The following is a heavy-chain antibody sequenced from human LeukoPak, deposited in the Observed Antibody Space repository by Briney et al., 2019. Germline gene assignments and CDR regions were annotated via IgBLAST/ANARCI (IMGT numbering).Heavy chain of an antibody. V-gene: IGHV1-2*02. J-gene: IGHJ5*02. CDR3: ARVYGDYDWFDP. D-gene: IGHD4-17*01. CDR1: GYTFTGYY. CDR2: INPNSGGT. Sequence: ASVKVSCKASGYTFTGYYMHWVRQAPGQGPEWMGWINPNSGGTNYAQKFQGRVTMTRDTSISTAYMELSRLRSDDTAVYYCARVYGDYDWFDPWGQGTLVTVSS.